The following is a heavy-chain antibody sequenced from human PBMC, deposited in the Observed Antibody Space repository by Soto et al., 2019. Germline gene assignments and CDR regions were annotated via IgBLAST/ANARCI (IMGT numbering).Heavy chain of an antibody. CDR2: IYYSGST. CDR1: GGSISSGDYY. Sequence: QVQLQESGPGLVRPSQTLSLTCTVSGGSISSGDYYWTWTRQHAGQGPEWIGYIYYSGSTYYNPSLKSRVTMSVDTSMNQFSLKLSSVTAADTAVYYCARDTGGYGKSDSWGQGTLVTVSS. CDR3: ARDTGGYGKSDS. D-gene: IGHD1-26*01. J-gene: IGHJ4*02. V-gene: IGHV4-31*03.